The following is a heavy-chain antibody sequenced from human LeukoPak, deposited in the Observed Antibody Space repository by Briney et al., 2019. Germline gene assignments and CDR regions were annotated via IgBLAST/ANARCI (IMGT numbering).Heavy chain of an antibody. V-gene: IGHV5-51*01. CDR2: IYPGDSDT. J-gene: IGHJ4*02. CDR1: GYSFTSYW. D-gene: IGHD3-22*01. Sequence: ESLKISCKGSGYSFTSYWIGWVRQMPGKGLEWMGIIYPGDSDTRYSPSFQGQVTISVDKSISTAYLQWSSLKASDTAMYYCARQVKPGSGYYLPFDYWGQGTLVTVSS. CDR3: ARQVKPGSGYYLPFDY.